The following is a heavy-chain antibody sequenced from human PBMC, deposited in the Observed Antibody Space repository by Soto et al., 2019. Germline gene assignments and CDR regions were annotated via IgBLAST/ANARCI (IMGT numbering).Heavy chain of an antibody. CDR2: INHSGST. Sequence: SETLSLTCAVYGGSFSGYYWSWIRQPPGKGLEWIGEINHSGSTNYNPSLKSRVTISVDTSKNQFSLELSSVTAADTAVYYCARAGPTVIAARRHYYYGMDVWGQGSTVTVS. V-gene: IGHV4-34*01. J-gene: IGHJ6*02. CDR3: ARAGPTVIAARRHYYYGMDV. CDR1: GGSFSGYY. D-gene: IGHD6-6*01.